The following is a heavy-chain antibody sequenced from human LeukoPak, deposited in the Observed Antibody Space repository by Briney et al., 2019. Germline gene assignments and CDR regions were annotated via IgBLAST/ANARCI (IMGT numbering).Heavy chain of an antibody. J-gene: IGHJ4*02. D-gene: IGHD3-16*02. V-gene: IGHV4-31*03. CDR1: GGSIGSGGYY. CDR3: ARPSPKGVWGSYRSSFDY. Sequence: PSETLSLTCTVSGGSIGSGGYYWSWIRQHPGKGLEWIGYIYYSGSTYYNPSLKSRVTISVDTSKNQFSLKLSSVTAADTAVYYCARPSPKGVWGSYRSSFDYWGQGTLVTVSS. CDR2: IYYSGST.